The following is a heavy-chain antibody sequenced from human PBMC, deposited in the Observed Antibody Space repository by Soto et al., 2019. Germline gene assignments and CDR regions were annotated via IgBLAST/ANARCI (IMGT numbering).Heavy chain of an antibody. CDR2: INPNSGVK. CDR3: ARERGGATATLDYYYFYMDV. CDR1: GDSFNDYY. Sequence: QVQLVQSGAEVRKPGASVTVSCRSSGDSFNDYYIHWVRQAPGQGLEWMGWINPNSGVKKYAQKFQGWVSMTRDTSIRTVYMQLSRLRSDDTAVYYCARERGGATATLDYYYFYMDVWGTGTTDTVSS. V-gene: IGHV1-2*04. D-gene: IGHD5-12*01. J-gene: IGHJ6*03.